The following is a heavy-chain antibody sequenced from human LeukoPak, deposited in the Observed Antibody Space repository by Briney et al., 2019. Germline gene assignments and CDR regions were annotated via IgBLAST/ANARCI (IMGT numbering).Heavy chain of an antibody. CDR3: ASGYNYSFLFDY. CDR2: IHYSGTT. J-gene: IGHJ4*02. V-gene: IGHV4-61*01. CDR1: GGSISSSSYY. D-gene: IGHD5-18*01. Sequence: PSETLSLTCTVSGGSISSSSYYWSWIRQPPGKGLEWIGYIHYSGTTSYNPSLKSRVTISADTSKKQFSLKLISVTAADTAVYYCASGYNYSFLFDYWGQGILVTVSS.